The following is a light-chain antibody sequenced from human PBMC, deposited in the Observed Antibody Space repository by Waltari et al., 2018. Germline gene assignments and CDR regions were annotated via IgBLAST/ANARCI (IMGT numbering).Light chain of an antibody. Sequence: AIQMTQSPSSLSASVGDRVSITCRASQAIRNDLAWYQQRPGKAPKLLIYAASNLQSGVPSRFSGSGSGTDFTLTIGSLQPEDFATYYCLQGYIYPWTFGQGTKVEIK. CDR1: QAIRND. CDR3: LQGYIYPWT. V-gene: IGKV1-6*01. J-gene: IGKJ1*01. CDR2: AAS.